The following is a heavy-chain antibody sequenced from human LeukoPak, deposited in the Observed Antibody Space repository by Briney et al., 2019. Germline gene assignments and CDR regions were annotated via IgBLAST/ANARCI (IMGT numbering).Heavy chain of an antibody. CDR1: GGTFSSYT. Sequence: SVKVSCKASGGTFSSYTIGWVRQAPGQGLEWMGRIIPILGIANYAQKFQGRVTITADKSTSTAYMELSSLRSEDTAVYYCARLNVVEMATASRGAFDIWGQGTMVTVSS. CDR3: ARLNVVEMATASRGAFDI. CDR2: IIPILGIA. J-gene: IGHJ3*02. V-gene: IGHV1-69*02. D-gene: IGHD5-24*01.